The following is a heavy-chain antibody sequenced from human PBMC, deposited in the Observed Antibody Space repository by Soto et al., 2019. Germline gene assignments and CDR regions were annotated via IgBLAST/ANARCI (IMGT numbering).Heavy chain of an antibody. J-gene: IGHJ4*02. CDR3: FRTLEWVH. D-gene: IGHD3-3*01. CDR1: GFTFSSYV. CDR2: ISYDGSNK. V-gene: IGHV3-30*03. Sequence: QVQLVESGGGVVHPGRSLRLSCAASGFTFSSYVMHWVRQAPGKGLEWVAVISYDGSNKYYADSVKGRFTISRDNSKSTLYLQINSLRAEETAVYYCFRTLEWVHWGQGTLVTVSS.